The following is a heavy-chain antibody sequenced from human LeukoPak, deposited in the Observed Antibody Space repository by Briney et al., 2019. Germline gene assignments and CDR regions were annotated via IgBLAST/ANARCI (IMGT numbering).Heavy chain of an antibody. J-gene: IGHJ4*02. CDR1: GGSINSYY. CDR3: ARGRYSSSWYLDY. Sequence: PSETLSLTCTVSGGSINSYYWSWIRQPPGKGLEWIGPIYYSGSTNYNPSLKSRVTISVDTSKNQFSLRLSSVTAADTAVYYCARGRYSSSWYLDYWGQGALVTVSS. V-gene: IGHV4-59*01. D-gene: IGHD6-13*01. CDR2: IYYSGST.